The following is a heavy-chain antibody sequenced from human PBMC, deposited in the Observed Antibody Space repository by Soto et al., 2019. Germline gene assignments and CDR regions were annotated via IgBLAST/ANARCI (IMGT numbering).Heavy chain of an antibody. CDR3: TTDSYSTIIVVRFDY. Sequence: GGSLRLSCAASGFTFSNAWINWVRQAPGKGLEWVGRIKSKTDGGTPDYAAPVKGSFAISRVDSKNMVYLQMNSLKTEDTGLYYCTTDSYSTIIVVRFDYWGHGTLVTVSS. CDR2: IKSKTDGGTP. J-gene: IGHJ4*01. V-gene: IGHV3-15*07. CDR1: GFTFSNAW. D-gene: IGHD3-22*01.